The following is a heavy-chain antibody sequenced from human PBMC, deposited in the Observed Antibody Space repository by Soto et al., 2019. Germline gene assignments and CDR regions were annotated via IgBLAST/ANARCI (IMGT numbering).Heavy chain of an antibody. CDR2: FDPEDGET. CDR3: ATDLTRPNWDIVVDGDP. J-gene: IGHJ5*02. Sequence: ASVKVSCKVSGYTLTELSMHWVRQAPGKGLEWMGGFDPEDGETIYAQKFQGRVTMTEDTSTDTAYMELSSLRSEDTAVYYCATDLTRPNWDIVVDGDPWGQGTLVTVPQ. V-gene: IGHV1-24*01. CDR1: GYTLTELS. D-gene: IGHD2-15*01.